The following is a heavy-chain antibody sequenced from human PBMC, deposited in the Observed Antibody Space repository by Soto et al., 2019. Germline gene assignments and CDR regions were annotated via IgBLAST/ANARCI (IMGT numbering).Heavy chain of an antibody. J-gene: IGHJ3*02. CDR2: ISGSGGST. V-gene: IGHV3-23*01. CDR3: ASTSTVRDIVVVVAARYAFDI. CDR1: GFTFSSYA. D-gene: IGHD2-15*01. Sequence: GGSLRLSCAASGFTFSSYAMSWVRQAPGKGLEWVSAISGSGGSTYYADSVKGRFTISRDNSKNTLYLQMNSLRAEDTAVYYCASTSTVRDIVVVVAARYAFDIWGQGTMVTVSS.